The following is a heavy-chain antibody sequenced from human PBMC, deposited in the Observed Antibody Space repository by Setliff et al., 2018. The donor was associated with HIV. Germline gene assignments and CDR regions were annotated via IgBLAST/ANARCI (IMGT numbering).Heavy chain of an antibody. Sequence: GESLKISCKASGYSFSDYWIGWVRQMPGKGLEWMGVTYPGDSTTRYSPSLEGQVTISADRSINTAFLQWSSLEASDTAMYYCATARPGGSPTLDFDYWGQGTLVTVSS. CDR3: ATARPGGSPTLDFDY. CDR1: GYSFSDYW. V-gene: IGHV5-51*01. CDR2: TYPGDSTT. J-gene: IGHJ4*02. D-gene: IGHD1-26*01.